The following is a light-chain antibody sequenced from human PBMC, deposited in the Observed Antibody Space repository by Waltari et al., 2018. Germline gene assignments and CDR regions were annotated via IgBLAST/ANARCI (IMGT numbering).Light chain of an antibody. CDR1: QSVSSN. J-gene: IGKJ2*02. CDR2: GAS. CDR3: QQYNNWPRGT. Sequence: ETVMTQSPATLSVSPGERATLPCRASQSVSSNLAWYQQKPGQAPRLLIYGASTRATGIPARFSGSGSGTEFTLTISSLQSEDFAVYYCQQYNNWPRGTFGQGTKLEI. V-gene: IGKV3-15*01.